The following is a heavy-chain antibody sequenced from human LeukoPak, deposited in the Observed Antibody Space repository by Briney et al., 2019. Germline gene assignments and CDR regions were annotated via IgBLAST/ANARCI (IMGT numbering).Heavy chain of an antibody. CDR2: ISAYNGNT. CDR3: ASSPGTKKLNFDY. V-gene: IGHV1-18*04. D-gene: IGHD1-7*01. Sequence: GASVKVTCKASGYTFTSYGISWVRQPPGQGLEWMGWISAYNGNTNYAQKLQGRVTMTTDASTSTAYMELRSLRSDDTAVYYCASSPGTKKLNFDYWGQGTLVTVSS. J-gene: IGHJ4*02. CDR1: GYTFTSYG.